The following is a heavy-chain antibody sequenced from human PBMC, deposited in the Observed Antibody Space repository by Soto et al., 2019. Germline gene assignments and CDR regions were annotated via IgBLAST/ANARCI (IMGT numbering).Heavy chain of an antibody. V-gene: IGHV4-34*01. CDR1: GGSFSGYI. Sequence: PSETLSLTCAVSGGSFSGYIWTWIRQTPGKGLQWSGQINQSGSSIYNASLKNRVTISTMSNNKFSLELSSVTGADTAVYYCTRGLFSGSSYSGSWYYFDSWGQGTMVTVSS. CDR3: TRGLFSGSSYSGSWYYFDS. J-gene: IGHJ4*02. CDR2: INQSGSS. D-gene: IGHD1-26*01.